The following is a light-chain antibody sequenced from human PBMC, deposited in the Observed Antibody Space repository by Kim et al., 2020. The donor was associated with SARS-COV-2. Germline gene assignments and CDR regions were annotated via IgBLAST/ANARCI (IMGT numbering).Light chain of an antibody. CDR1: SSNIGSNY. J-gene: IGLJ2*01. Sequence: QRVTISCSGSSSNIGSNYVYWYQHLPGTAPKLLIYRNNQRPSGVPDRFSGSKSGTSASLAISGLRSEDEADYYCAAWDDSLSGYVVFGGGTQLTVL. CDR2: RNN. V-gene: IGLV1-47*01. CDR3: AAWDDSLSGYVV.